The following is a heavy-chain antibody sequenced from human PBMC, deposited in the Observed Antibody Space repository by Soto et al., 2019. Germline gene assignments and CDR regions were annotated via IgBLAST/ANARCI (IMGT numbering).Heavy chain of an antibody. CDR2: ISYDGSNK. CDR1: GFTFRSYG. D-gene: IGHD1-26*01. J-gene: IGHJ3*02. V-gene: IGHV3-30*18. CDR3: AKGGVGSTSNAFDI. Sequence: QVQLVESGGGVVQPGRSLRLSCAASGFTFRSYGMHWVRQAPAKGLEWVAVISYDGSNKYYADSVKGRFTISRDNSKNTLYLQMNSLSAADTPVYYCAKGGVGSTSNAFDIWGQGTMVTVSS.